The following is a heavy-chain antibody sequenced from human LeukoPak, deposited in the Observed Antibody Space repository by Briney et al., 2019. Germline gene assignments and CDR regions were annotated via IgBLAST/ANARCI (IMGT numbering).Heavy chain of an antibody. CDR2: IIPIFGTA. CDR1: GGTFSSYA. V-gene: IGHV1-69*06. D-gene: IGHD1-20*01. CDR3: AKSSTHRYNWKSGQLHDTFDI. Sequence: ASVKVSYKASGGTFSSYAISWVRQAPGQGLEWMGGIIPIFGTANYAQKFQGRVTITADKSTSTAYMELSSLRSDDTAVYYCAKSSTHRYNWKSGQLHDTFDIWGQGTMVTVSS. J-gene: IGHJ3*02.